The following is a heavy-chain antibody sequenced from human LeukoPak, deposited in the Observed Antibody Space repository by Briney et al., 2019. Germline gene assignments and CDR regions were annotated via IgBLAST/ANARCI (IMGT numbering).Heavy chain of an antibody. Sequence: GGSLRLSCAASGLTVSSNYMSWVRQAPGKGLDWVSIIFNDGSTYYADSMKGRFTISRDNSKNTLYLQVNSLRAEDTAMYYCARFKAVAGYGYTLVDYWGQGTLVIVSS. J-gene: IGHJ4*02. CDR3: ARFKAVAGYGYTLVDY. D-gene: IGHD6-19*01. CDR1: GLTVSSNY. V-gene: IGHV3-53*01. CDR2: IFNDGST.